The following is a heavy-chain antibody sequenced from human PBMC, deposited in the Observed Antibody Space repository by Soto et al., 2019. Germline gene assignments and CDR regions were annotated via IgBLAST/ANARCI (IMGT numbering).Heavy chain of an antibody. D-gene: IGHD3-3*01. CDR2: IYYSGST. J-gene: IGHJ6*03. CDR3: ARGIGAIFGVVNYYYYYMDV. Sequence: SETLSLTCTVSGGSISSGGYYWSWIRQHPGKGLEWIGYIYYSGSTYYNPSLKSRVTISVDTSKNQFSLKLSSVTAADTAVYYCARGIGAIFGVVNYYYYYMDVWXKGTTVTVSS. CDR1: GGSISSGGYY. V-gene: IGHV4-31*03.